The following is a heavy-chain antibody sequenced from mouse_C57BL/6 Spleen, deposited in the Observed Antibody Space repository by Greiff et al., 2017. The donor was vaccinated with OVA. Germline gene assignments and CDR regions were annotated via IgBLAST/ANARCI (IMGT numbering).Heavy chain of an antibody. Sequence: VKLQQSGAELVRPGASVTLSCKASGYTFTSYEMHWVKQTPVHGLEWIGAIDPETGGTAYNQKFKGKAILTADKSTSTTYMVLRSLTSEDSAVYYCTRGRAYRVTPTPMDYWGQGTSVTVSS. J-gene: IGHJ4*01. CDR3: TRGRAYRVTPTPMDY. CDR1: GYTFTSYE. V-gene: IGHV1-15*01. D-gene: IGHD2-5*01. CDR2: IDPETGGT.